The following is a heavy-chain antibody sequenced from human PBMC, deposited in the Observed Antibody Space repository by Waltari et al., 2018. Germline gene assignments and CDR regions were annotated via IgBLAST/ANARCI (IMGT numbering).Heavy chain of an antibody. CDR1: GYTLTSYY. CDR3: ARESAFSTSWYPGFDP. V-gene: IGHV1-2*06. D-gene: IGHD2-2*01. J-gene: IGHJ5*02. CDR2: INPNSGDT. Sequence: QVQLVQSGAEVKKPGASVKVSCKASGYTLTSYYMHWVRQATGQGREWMVPINPNSGDTNYARKFQDRVTMTRDTSVHTAYMVVGRLTSDDTAVYFCARESAFSTSWYPGFDPWGQGTLVTVAS.